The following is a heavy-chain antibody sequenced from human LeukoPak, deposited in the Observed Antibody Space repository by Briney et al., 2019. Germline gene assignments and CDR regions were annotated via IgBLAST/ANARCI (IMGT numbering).Heavy chain of an antibody. J-gene: IGHJ4*02. CDR2: ISGSGGST. V-gene: IGHV3-23*01. CDR1: GFIFRNYG. CDR3: AKALWFGELSFDY. D-gene: IGHD3-10*01. Sequence: GGSLRLSCAASGFIFRNYGMSWVRQAPGKGLEWVSAISGSGGSTYYADSVKGRFTISRDNSKNTLYLQMNSLRAEDTAVYYCAKALWFGELSFDYWGQGTLVTVSS.